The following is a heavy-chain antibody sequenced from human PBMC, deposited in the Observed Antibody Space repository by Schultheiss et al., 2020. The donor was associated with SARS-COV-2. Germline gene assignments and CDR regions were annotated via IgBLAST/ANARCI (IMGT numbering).Heavy chain of an antibody. CDR3: AKQSWDSSSWYGYNWFDP. Sequence: SETLSLTCTVSGGSISSGGYYWSWIRQPPGKGLEWIGYIYYSGSTNYNPSLKSRVTISVDTSKNQFSLKLSSVTAADTAVYYCAKQSWDSSSWYGYNWFDPWGQGTLVTVSS. CDR1: GGSISSGGYY. CDR2: IYYSGST. D-gene: IGHD6-13*01. J-gene: IGHJ5*02. V-gene: IGHV4-61*08.